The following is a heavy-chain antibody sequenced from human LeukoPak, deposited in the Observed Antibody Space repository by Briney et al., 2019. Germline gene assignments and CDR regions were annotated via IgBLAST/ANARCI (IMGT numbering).Heavy chain of an antibody. CDR3: AATGDGYSSSWTEFYYYYMDV. D-gene: IGHD6-13*01. Sequence: KTSETLSLTCAVSGGSISSSSYYWGWIRQPPGKGLEWIGSIYYSGSTYYNPSLKSRVTISVDTSKNQFSLKLSSVTAADTAVYYCAATGDGYSSSWTEFYYYYMDVWGKGTTVTVSS. V-gene: IGHV4-39*07. J-gene: IGHJ6*03. CDR1: GGSISSSSYY. CDR2: IYYSGST.